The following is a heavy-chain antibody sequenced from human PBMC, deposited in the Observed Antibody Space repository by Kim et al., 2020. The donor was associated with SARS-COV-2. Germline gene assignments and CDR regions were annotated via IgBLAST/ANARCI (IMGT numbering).Heavy chain of an antibody. CDR1: GFTFDDYA. Sequence: GGSLRLSCAASGFTFDDYAMHWVRQAPGKGLEWVSGISWNSGSIGYADSVKGRFTISRDNAKNSLYLQMNSLRAEDTALYYCAKDMGVSGQWRSQNYGMDVWGQGTTVTVSS. V-gene: IGHV3-9*01. D-gene: IGHD6-19*01. CDR3: AKDMGVSGQWRSQNYGMDV. CDR2: ISWNSGSI. J-gene: IGHJ6*02.